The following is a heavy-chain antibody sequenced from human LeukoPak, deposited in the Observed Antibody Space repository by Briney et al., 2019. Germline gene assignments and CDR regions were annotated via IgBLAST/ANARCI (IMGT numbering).Heavy chain of an antibody. Sequence: GGSLRLSCAASGFTFSSYGMHWVRQAPGKGLEWVAVIWYDESNKYYADSVKGRFTISRDNSKNTLYLQMNSLRAEDTAVYYCARGDPHYYDSSGYYPYWGQGTLVTVSS. D-gene: IGHD3-22*01. J-gene: IGHJ4*02. V-gene: IGHV3-33*01. CDR2: IWYDESNK. CDR1: GFTFSSYG. CDR3: ARGDPHYYDSSGYYPY.